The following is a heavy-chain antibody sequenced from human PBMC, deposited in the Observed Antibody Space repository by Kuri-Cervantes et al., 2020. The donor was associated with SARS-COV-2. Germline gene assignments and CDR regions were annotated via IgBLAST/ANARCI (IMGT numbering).Heavy chain of an antibody. D-gene: IGHD3-3*01. CDR3: AKESLLPSPGFGVVITEGGFDY. V-gene: IGHV4-59*12. J-gene: IGHJ4*02. CDR2: IYYSGST. Sequence: GSLRLSCTVSGGSISSYYWSWIRQPPGKGLEWIGYIYYSGSTYYNPSLKSRVTISVDTSKNQFSLKLSSVTAADTAVYYCAKESLLPSPGFGVVITEGGFDYWGQGTLVTVSS. CDR1: GGSISSYY.